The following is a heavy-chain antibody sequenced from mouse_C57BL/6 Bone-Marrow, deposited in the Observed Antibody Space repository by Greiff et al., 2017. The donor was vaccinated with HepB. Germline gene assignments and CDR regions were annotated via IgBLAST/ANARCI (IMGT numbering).Heavy chain of an antibody. CDR1: GYAFTNYL. D-gene: IGHD3-3*01. J-gene: IGHJ2*01. CDR3: ARWGLVDY. CDR2: INPGSGGT. Sequence: VQLQESGAELVRPGTSVKVSCKASGYAFTNYLIEWVKQRPGQGLEWIGVINPGSGGTNYNEKFKGKATLTADKSSSTAYMQLSSLTSEDSAVYFCARWGLVDYWGQGTTLTVSS. V-gene: IGHV1-54*01.